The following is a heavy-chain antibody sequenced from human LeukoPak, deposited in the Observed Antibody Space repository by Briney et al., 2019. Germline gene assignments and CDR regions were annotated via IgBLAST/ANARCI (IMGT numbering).Heavy chain of an antibody. CDR2: MNPNSGNT. Sequence: ASVKVSCKASGYTFTTYGINWVRQATGQGLEWMGWMNPNSGNTGYAQKFQGGVTMTRNASMSTAYMELSSLKSEDTAVYYCARVKGGSWPDSWGQGTLVTVSS. D-gene: IGHD6-13*01. J-gene: IGHJ4*02. CDR1: GYTFTTYG. CDR3: ARVKGGSWPDS. V-gene: IGHV1-8*01.